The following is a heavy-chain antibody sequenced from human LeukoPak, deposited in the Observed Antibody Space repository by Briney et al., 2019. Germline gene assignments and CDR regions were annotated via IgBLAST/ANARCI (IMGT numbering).Heavy chain of an antibody. CDR2: ISSGSTI. J-gene: IGHJ5*02. CDR1: GFTFSSYE. D-gene: IGHD3-3*01. CDR3: ARAASITIFGVALGFDP. Sequence: PGGSLRLSCAASGFTFSSYEMNWVRQAPGKGLEWVSYISSGSTIYYADSVKGRFTISRDNAKNSLYLQMNSLRAEDTAVYYCARAASITIFGVALGFDPWGQGTLVTVSS. V-gene: IGHV3-48*03.